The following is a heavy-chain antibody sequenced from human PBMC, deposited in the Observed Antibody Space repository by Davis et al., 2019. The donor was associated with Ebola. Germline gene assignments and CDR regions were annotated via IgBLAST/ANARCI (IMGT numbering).Heavy chain of an antibody. Sequence: SETLSLTCAVSGGSISSGGYSWSWIRQPPGKGLEWIGYIYHSGSTYYHPSLKSRVTISVDRSKNQFSLKLSSLTAADTAVYYCARSRYDKRVDYWGQGTLVTVSS. J-gene: IGHJ4*02. CDR2: IYHSGST. D-gene: IGHD3-10*01. CDR3: ARSRYDKRVDY. V-gene: IGHV4-30-2*01. CDR1: GGSISSGGYS.